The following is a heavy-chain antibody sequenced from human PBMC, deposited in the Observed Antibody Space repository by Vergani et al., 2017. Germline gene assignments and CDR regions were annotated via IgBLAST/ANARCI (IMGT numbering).Heavy chain of an antibody. Sequence: QVQLQESGPGLVKPSETLSLTCTVSGGSISSYYWSWIRQPPGKGLEWIGYIYTSGSTNYNPSLKSRVTISVDTSKNQFSLKLSSVTAADTAVYYCARGGDFSPRRVEGAFDIWGQGTMVTVSS. CDR3: ARGGDFSPRRVEGAFDI. CDR2: IYTSGST. J-gene: IGHJ3*02. CDR1: GGSISSYY. V-gene: IGHV4-4*09. D-gene: IGHD3-3*01.